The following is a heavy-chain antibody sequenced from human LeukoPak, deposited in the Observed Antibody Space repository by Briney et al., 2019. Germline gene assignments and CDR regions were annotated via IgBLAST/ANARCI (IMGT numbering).Heavy chain of an antibody. CDR1: GFTFSTYS. Sequence: PGGSLRLSCAASGFTFSTYSMNWVRQAPGKGLEWVSSISGHSSTIYYADSVKGRFTISRDNDENSLYLQMNSLRAEDTAVYYCARESENIPRDAFDIWGQGTKVTVFS. CDR3: ARESENIPRDAFDI. J-gene: IGHJ3*02. CDR2: ISGHSSTI. D-gene: IGHD1/OR15-1a*01. V-gene: IGHV3-48*01.